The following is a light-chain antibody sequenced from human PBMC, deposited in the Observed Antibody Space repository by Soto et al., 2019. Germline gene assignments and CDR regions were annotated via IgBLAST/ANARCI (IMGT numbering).Light chain of an antibody. CDR1: QSISSTS. CDR2: GAS. CDR3: QQYGSSPCT. J-gene: IGKJ5*01. Sequence: EIVLTQSPGTLSFSLGERATLSCSVSQSISSTSLAWYQQKPGQAPRLLIYGASTRATRVPDRFSGSESGTDFTLSISKLEPEEFVVYYCQQYGSSPCTFGQGTRLEIK. V-gene: IGKV3-20*01.